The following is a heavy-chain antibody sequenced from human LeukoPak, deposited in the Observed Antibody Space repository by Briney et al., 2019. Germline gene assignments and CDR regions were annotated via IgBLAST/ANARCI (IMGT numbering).Heavy chain of an antibody. Sequence: GGSLRLSWAASGFSFSIYAMSWVRHPPGKGLGWVSTISTSGESTYYTDSMKGRFTISRDNSKNTLYLQMNSLRAEDTAVYYCAKCKERVATPGDGLDVWGQGTTVTVSS. V-gene: IGHV3-23*01. J-gene: IGHJ6*02. CDR2: ISTSGEST. D-gene: IGHD5-12*01. CDR1: GFSFSIYA. CDR3: AKCKERVATPGDGLDV.